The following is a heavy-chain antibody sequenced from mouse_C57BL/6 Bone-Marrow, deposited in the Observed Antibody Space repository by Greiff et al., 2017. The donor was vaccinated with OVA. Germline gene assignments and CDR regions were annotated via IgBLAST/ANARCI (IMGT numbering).Heavy chain of an antibody. V-gene: IGHV1-7*01. Sequence: VQLQQSGAELAKPGASVKLSCQASGYTFTSYWMHWVKQRPGQGLEWIGYINPSSGYTKYNQKFKDKATLTADKSSSTAYMQLSSLTYEDSAVYYCARRGKTYGSSPPVFAYWGQGTLVTVSA. D-gene: IGHD1-1*01. CDR2: INPSSGYT. CDR1: GYTFTSYW. CDR3: ARRGKTYGSSPPVFAY. J-gene: IGHJ3*01.